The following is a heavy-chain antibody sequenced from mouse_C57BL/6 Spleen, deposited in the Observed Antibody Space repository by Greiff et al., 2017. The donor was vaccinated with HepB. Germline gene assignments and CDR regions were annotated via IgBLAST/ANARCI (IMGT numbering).Heavy chain of an antibody. CDR3: ARYKARLGREGDAMDY. Sequence: EVQLVESGGGLVQPGGSLSLSCAASGFTFTDYYMSWVRQPPGKALEWLGFIRNKANGYTTEYSASVKGRFTISRDNSQSILYLQMKALRAEDSAHYYCARYKARLGREGDAMDYWGQGTSVTVSS. J-gene: IGHJ4*01. D-gene: IGHD4-1*01. V-gene: IGHV7-3*01. CDR2: IRNKANGYTT. CDR1: GFTFTDYY.